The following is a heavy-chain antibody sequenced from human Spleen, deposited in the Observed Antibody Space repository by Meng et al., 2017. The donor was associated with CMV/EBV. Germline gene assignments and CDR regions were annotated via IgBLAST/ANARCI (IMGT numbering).Heavy chain of an antibody. Sequence: SLKISCAASGFTFDDYAMHWVRQAPGKGLEWVSGISWNSGSIGYADSVKGRFTISRDNAKNSLYLQMNSLRAEDTGVYYCTRDGMGNGMDVWGRGTTVTVSS. V-gene: IGHV3-9*01. CDR1: GFTFDDYA. D-gene: IGHD1-26*01. CDR2: ISWNSGSI. CDR3: TRDGMGNGMDV. J-gene: IGHJ6*02.